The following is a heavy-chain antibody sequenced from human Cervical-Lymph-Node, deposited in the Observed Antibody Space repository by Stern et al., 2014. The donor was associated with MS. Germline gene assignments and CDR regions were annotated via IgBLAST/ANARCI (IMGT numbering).Heavy chain of an antibody. CDR1: GYTFTSYY. D-gene: IGHD3-10*01. J-gene: IGHJ4*02. CDR3: ARAGASFDSGSYNY. V-gene: IGHV1-46*01. Sequence: VQLVQSGAEVKKPGASVKVSCKASGYTFTSYYMHWVRQAPGQGLEWMGIINPSGGSTSYDQKFQGRVTMTRATSTSTVYMKLSSLRSEDTAVYYCARAGASFDSGSYNYWGQGTLVTVSS. CDR2: INPSGGST.